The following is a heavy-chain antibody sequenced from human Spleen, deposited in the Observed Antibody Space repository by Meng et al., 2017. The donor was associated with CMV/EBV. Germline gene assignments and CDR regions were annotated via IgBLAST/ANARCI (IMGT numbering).Heavy chain of an antibody. CDR2: ISRSSSDI. CDR1: GFTFSSYS. V-gene: IGHV3-21*01. Sequence: LTCAASGFTFSSYSINWVRQAPGEGMRWVSSISRSSSDIYYADSVKGRFTISRDNAKNSLYLQMNSLRAEDTAVYYCARLINGNYYDYWGQGTLVTVSS. D-gene: IGHD2-8*01. CDR3: ARLINGNYYDY. J-gene: IGHJ4*02.